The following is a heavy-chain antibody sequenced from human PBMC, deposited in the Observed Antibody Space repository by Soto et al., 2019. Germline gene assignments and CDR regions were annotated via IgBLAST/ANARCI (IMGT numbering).Heavy chain of an antibody. D-gene: IGHD7-27*01. V-gene: IGHV3-74*01. J-gene: IGHJ4*02. CDR1: GFTFSSYW. CDR3: ASSLLTPFDY. CDR2: INGDGSST. Sequence: EVQLVESGGGLVQPGGSLRLSCAASGFTFSSYWMHWVRQAPGKGLVWVSRINGDGSSTSYADSVKGRFTISRDNAKNTLYLQMNSLRAEDTAVYYCASSLLTPFDYWGQGTLVTVSS.